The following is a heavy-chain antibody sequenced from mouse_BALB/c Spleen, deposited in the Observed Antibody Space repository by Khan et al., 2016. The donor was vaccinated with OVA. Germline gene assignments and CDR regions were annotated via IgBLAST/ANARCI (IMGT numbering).Heavy chain of an antibody. CDR3: ARAGVYDGYYAWLAY. CDR1: GYTFASYW. CDR2: INPITGYT. J-gene: IGHJ3*01. Sequence: VQLQESGAELAKPGASVKMSCKASGYTFASYWMHWVKQRPGQGLEWIGYINPITGYTDFNQKFKDKASLTADKSSSTAYMQLSSLTSEDSAVDYCARAGVYDGYYAWLAYWGQGTLVTVSA. D-gene: IGHD2-3*01. V-gene: IGHV1-7*01.